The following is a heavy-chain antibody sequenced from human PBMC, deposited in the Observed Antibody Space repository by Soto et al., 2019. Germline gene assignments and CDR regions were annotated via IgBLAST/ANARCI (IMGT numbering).Heavy chain of an antibody. D-gene: IGHD1-7*01. CDR2: INHRGSS. CDR1: GGSLSCYY. Sequence: SETLSLTCAVNGGSLSCYYWSWIRQSPGKGLEWIGEINHRGSSDYNPSLKSRVTISIDASKNHVTLELTSVTAADTAVYYCARSDNRNSLYGVDVWGQGTAVTVSS. V-gene: IGHV4-34*01. J-gene: IGHJ6*02. CDR3: ARSDNRNSLYGVDV.